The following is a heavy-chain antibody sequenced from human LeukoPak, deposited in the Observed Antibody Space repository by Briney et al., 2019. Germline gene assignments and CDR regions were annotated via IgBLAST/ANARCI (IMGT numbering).Heavy chain of an antibody. CDR2: IYYSGST. J-gene: IGHJ4*02. V-gene: IGHV4-59*08. Sequence: SETLSLTCTVSGGSISSYYWSWIRQPPGKGLEWIGYIYYSGSTNYNPSLKSRVTISVDTSKNQFSLKLSSVTAADTAVYYCARDVSIAAAVSDYWGQGTLVTVSS. CDR3: ARDVSIAAAVSDY. D-gene: IGHD6-13*01. CDR1: GGSISSYY.